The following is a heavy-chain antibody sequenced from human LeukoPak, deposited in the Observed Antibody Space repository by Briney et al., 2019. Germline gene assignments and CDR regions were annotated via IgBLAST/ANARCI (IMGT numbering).Heavy chain of an antibody. Sequence: PSETLSLTCTVSGGSISSSSYYWGWIRQPPGKGLEWIGSIYYSGSTYYNPSLKSRVTISVDTSKNQFSLKLSSVTAADTAVYYCARRHLRQNWFDPWGQGTLVTVSS. V-gene: IGHV4-39*01. CDR3: ARRHLRQNWFDP. J-gene: IGHJ5*02. CDR2: IYYSGST. CDR1: GGSISSSSYY.